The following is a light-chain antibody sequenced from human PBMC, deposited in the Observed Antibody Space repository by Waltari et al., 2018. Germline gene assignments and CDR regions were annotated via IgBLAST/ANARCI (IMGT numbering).Light chain of an antibody. CDR1: QSFSSSY. J-gene: IGKJ1*01. V-gene: IGKV3-20*01. CDR2: GAS. CDR3: QQYATSPGA. Sequence: EIVLTQSPGTLSLSPGERATLSCRASQSFSSSYLAWYQQKPGQAPRLLIYGASSRATGIPDRFSGSGSGTDFTLTISRLGPEDFAVYYCQQYATSPGAFGQGTKVEIK.